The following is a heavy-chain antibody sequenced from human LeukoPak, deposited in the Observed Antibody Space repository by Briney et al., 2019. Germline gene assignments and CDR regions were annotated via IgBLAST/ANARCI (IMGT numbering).Heavy chain of an antibody. D-gene: IGHD2-15*01. CDR3: ARELVVAATHWDYYYYYMDV. CDR1: GDSISSRSYY. J-gene: IGHJ6*03. CDR2: IYTSGST. Sequence: PSETLSLTCTVSGDSISSRSYYRSWIRQPAGKGLEWIGRIYTSGSTNYNPSLKSRVTISVDTSKNQFSLKLSSVTAADTAVYYCARELVVAATHWDYYYYYMDVWGKGTTVTISS. V-gene: IGHV4-61*02.